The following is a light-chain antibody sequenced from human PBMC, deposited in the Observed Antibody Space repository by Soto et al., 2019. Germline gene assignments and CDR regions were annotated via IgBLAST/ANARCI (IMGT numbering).Light chain of an antibody. CDR3: QQADTFPFT. J-gene: IGKJ3*01. V-gene: IGKV1-12*01. CDR2: AAT. Sequence: IQMTQSPSSVSASVGDRVTITCRASQDISSLLAWYQHKPGTAPKLLIYAATTLQSGVPPRFSGSEAVTEFTLTLSSLQPDDFATYDCQQADTFPFTFGPGTKVDMK. CDR1: QDISSL.